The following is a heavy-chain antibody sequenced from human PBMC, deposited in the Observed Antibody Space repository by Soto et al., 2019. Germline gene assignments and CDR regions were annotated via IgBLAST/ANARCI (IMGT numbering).Heavy chain of an antibody. Sequence: PSETLSLTCTVSGGSVSSGSYYWSWIRQPPGKGLEWIGYIYYSGSTNYNPSLKSRVTISVDTSKNQFSLKLSSVTAADTAVYYCARALTYYDFWSGYYGLYYFDYWGQGTLVTVSS. D-gene: IGHD3-3*01. CDR3: ARALTYYDFWSGYYGLYYFDY. CDR2: IYYSGST. J-gene: IGHJ4*02. V-gene: IGHV4-61*01. CDR1: GGSVSSGSYY.